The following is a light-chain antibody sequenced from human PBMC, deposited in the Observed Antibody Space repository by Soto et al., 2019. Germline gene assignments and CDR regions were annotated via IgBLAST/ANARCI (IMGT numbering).Light chain of an antibody. Sequence: QALVTLEPSLTVSPGVTVTLTCGSSTGAVTNGHYPYWFQQKPGQAPRTLIYDTTNRHSWTPARFSGSLLGGKAALTLSGAQPEDEAEYYCLLSYNGPYVFGTGTKVTVL. CDR3: LLSYNGPYV. J-gene: IGLJ1*01. V-gene: IGLV7-46*01. CDR1: TGAVTNGHY. CDR2: DTT.